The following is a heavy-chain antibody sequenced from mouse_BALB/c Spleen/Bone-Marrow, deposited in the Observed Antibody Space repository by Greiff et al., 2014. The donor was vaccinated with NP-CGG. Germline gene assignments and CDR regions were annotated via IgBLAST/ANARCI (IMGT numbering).Heavy chain of an antibody. CDR1: GFTFTDYY. J-gene: IGHJ1*01. CDR2: IRNKANGYTT. D-gene: IGHD1-2*01. CDR3: ARDRTTATLYWYFDV. Sequence: EVKLEESGGGLVQPGGSLRLSCATSGFTFTDYYMSWVRQPPGKALEWLGFIRNKANGYTTEYSASVKGRFTISRDNSQSILYPQMNTLRAEDSATYYCARDRTTATLYWYFDVWGAGTTVTVSS. V-gene: IGHV7-3*02.